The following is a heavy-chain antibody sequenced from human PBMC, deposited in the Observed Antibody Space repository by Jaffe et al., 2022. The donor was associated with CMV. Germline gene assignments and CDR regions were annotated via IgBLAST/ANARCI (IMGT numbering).Heavy chain of an antibody. CDR3: VRAPDFGWPDL. CDR2: IYSGGGT. D-gene: IGHD3-16*01. J-gene: IGHJ5*02. CDR1: GFIVSRNY. Sequence: EVQLVESGGGLVQPGGSLRLSCAASGFIVSRNYMSWVRQAPGKGLEWVSVIYSGGGTSYADSVKGRFTISRDNSKNTLYLQMNSLRAEDTAVYYCVRAPDFGWPDLWGQGTLVTVSS. V-gene: IGHV3-66*01.